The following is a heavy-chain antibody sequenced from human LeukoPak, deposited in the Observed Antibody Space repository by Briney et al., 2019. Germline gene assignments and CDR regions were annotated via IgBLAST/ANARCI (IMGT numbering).Heavy chain of an antibody. CDR1: GGSFSGYY. D-gene: IGHD1-14*01. V-gene: IGHV4-34*01. Sequence: SETLSLTCAVYGGSFSGYYWSWIRQPPGKGLEWIGEINHSGSTNYNPSLKSRVTISVDTSKNQFSLKLSSVTAADTAVYYCARCGLTGRGFDPWGQGTLVTVSS. J-gene: IGHJ5*02. CDR3: ARCGLTGRGFDP. CDR2: INHSGST.